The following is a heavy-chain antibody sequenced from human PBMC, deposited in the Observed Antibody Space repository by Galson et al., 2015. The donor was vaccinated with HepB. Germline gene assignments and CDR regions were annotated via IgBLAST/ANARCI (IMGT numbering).Heavy chain of an antibody. CDR1: GGSISSSSYY. CDR2: IYYSGST. D-gene: IGHD3-10*01. Sequence: SETLSLTCTVSGGSISSSSYYWGWIRQPPGKGLEWIGSIYYSGSTYYNPSLKSRVTISVDTSKNQFSLKLSSVTAADTAVYYCARPLKTYGSGSYYNANWFDPWGQGTLVTVSS. J-gene: IGHJ5*02. CDR3: ARPLKTYGSGSYYNANWFDP. V-gene: IGHV4-39*01.